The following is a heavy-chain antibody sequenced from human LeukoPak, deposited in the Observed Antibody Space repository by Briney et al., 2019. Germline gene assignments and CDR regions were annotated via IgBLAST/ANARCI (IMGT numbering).Heavy chain of an antibody. D-gene: IGHD3-22*01. CDR2: IKQDGSAK. CDR3: AGDDYPDRSGYWRGFDI. Sequence: GGSLRLSCAASGFSLNNYWMSWVRQAPGKGLGWVANIKQDGSAKYYVDSVKGRFIISRDNSKNSLYLQMNSLTAEDTAVYYCAGDDYPDRSGYWRGFDIWGQGTMVTVSP. CDR1: GFSLNNYW. J-gene: IGHJ3*02. V-gene: IGHV3-7*01.